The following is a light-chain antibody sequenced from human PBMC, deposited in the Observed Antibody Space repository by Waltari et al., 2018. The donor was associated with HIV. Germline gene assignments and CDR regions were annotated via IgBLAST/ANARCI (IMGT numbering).Light chain of an antibody. CDR1: SSNIGAGYD. CDR3: QAYGSSLSGSV. J-gene: IGLJ2*01. V-gene: IGLV1-40*01. Sequence: QSVLTQPPSVSGAPGQRVTISCTGSSSNIGAGYDVHWYQQLPGTAPKLLSYGNSNRPSGVPDRCSGSKSGTAACLSIAGRRAGEEAEYCCQAYGSSLSGSVVGGGAERTVL. CDR2: GNS.